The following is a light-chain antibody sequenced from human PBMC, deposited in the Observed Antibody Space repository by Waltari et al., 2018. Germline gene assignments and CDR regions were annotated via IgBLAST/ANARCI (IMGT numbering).Light chain of an antibody. V-gene: IGKV3-11*01. J-gene: IGKJ4*01. Sequence: EVVLTQSPATLSLSPGERATLSCRASQSVYNFFAWYQQKPGQAPRLLIYEASQRATGIPDRFSGSGSRTDFTITISNLEPEAVAVYYCQQRANWPPLTFGGGTKVVIK. CDR3: QQRANWPPLT. CDR2: EAS. CDR1: QSVYNF.